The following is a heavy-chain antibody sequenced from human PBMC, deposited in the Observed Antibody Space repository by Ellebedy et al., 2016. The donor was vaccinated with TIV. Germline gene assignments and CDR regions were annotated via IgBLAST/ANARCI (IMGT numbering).Heavy chain of an antibody. CDR3: AKELVSRDSLSFDY. CDR1: GFTFSRYS. D-gene: IGHD2-2*01. J-gene: IGHJ4*02. Sequence: GESLKISCTASGFTFSRYSMNSVRQAPGKGLEWIAYMSSTGDIYYADSVRGRFTISRDNSKNTLYLQMNSLRAEDTAVYYCAKELVSRDSLSFDYWGLGTLVTVSS. CDR2: MSSTGDI. V-gene: IGHV3-48*01.